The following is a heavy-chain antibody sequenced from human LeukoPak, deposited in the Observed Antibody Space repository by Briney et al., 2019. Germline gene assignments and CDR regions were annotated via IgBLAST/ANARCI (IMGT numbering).Heavy chain of an antibody. V-gene: IGHV3-21*01. CDR3: ARYYDFWSGYYSFSPMDV. CDR2: ISSSSSYI. CDR1: GFTFSSYS. J-gene: IGHJ6*03. D-gene: IGHD3-3*01. Sequence: GGSLRLSCAASGFTFSSYSMNWVRQAPGKGLEGVSSISSSSSYIYYADSVKGRFTISRDNAKNSLYLQMNSLSAEDTAVYYCARYYDFWSGYYSFSPMDVWGKGTTVTVSS.